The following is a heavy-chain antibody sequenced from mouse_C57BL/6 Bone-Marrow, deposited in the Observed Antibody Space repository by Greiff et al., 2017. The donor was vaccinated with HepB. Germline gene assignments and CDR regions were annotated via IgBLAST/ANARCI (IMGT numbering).Heavy chain of an antibody. CDR2: IYPRSGNT. V-gene: IGHV1-81*01. Sequence: VKLVESGAELARPGASVKLSCKASGYTFTSYGISWVKQRTGQGLEWIGEIYPRSGNTYYNEKFKGKATLTADKSSSTAYMELRSLTSEDSAVYFCARFGRLRPFAYWGQGTLVTVSA. D-gene: IGHD2-4*01. J-gene: IGHJ3*01. CDR1: GYTFTSYG. CDR3: ARFGRLRPFAY.